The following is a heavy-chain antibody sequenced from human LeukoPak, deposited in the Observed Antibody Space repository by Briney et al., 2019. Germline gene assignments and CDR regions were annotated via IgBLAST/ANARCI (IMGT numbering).Heavy chain of an antibody. CDR1: GFTFSSYA. CDR3: ARAWSSGYSWVAYYFDY. Sequence: GGSLRLSCSASGFTFSSYAMHWVRQAPGKGLEYVSAISSNGGSTYYADSVKGRFTISRDNAKNSLYLQMNSLRAEDTAVYYCARAWSSGYSWVAYYFDYWGQGTLVTVSS. CDR2: ISSNGGST. V-gene: IGHV3-64*04. D-gene: IGHD3-22*01. J-gene: IGHJ4*02.